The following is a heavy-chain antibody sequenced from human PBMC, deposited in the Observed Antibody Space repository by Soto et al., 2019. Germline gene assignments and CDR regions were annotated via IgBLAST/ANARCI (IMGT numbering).Heavy chain of an antibody. V-gene: IGHV4-39*01. CDR2: IYYSGST. D-gene: IGHD6-19*01. Sequence: QLQLQESGPGLVKPSETLSLTCSVSGGSISISDYSWGWIRQPPGKGLEWIGSIYYSGSTYYNPSLKSRVTISVDTSKHQFSLKLSSVTAADTAVYYCARQQHWLLPCNFDYWGQGTLVTVSS. CDR1: GGSISISDYS. CDR3: ARQQHWLLPCNFDY. J-gene: IGHJ4*02.